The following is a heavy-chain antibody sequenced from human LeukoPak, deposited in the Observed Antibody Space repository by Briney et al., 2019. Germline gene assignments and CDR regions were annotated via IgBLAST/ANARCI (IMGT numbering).Heavy chain of an antibody. CDR3: ARDKYYYDSSGGGYYFDY. Sequence: GGSLRLSCAASGFTFSSYSMNWVRQAPGKGLEWLSYISTSSTTIYYADSVKGRFTISRDNAKNSLYLQMNSLRAEDTAVYYCARDKYYYDSSGGGYYFDYWGQGTLVTVSS. CDR2: ISTSSTTI. D-gene: IGHD3-22*01. V-gene: IGHV3-48*01. CDR1: GFTFSSYS. J-gene: IGHJ4*02.